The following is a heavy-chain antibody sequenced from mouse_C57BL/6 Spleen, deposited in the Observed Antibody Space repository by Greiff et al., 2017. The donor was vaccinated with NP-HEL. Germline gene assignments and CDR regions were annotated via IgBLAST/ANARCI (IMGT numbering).Heavy chain of an antibody. D-gene: IGHD2-4*01. J-gene: IGHJ4*01. V-gene: IGHV1-82*01. CDR1: GYAFSSSW. CDR2: IYPGDGDT. CDR3: AREIYYDYHYYAMDY. Sequence: VQLQESGPELVKPGASVKISCKASGYAFSSSWMNWVKQRPGKGLEWIGRIYPGDGDTNYNGKFNGKATMTADKSSSTAYMQLNSLTAEYAAVYFCAREIYYDYHYYAMDYWGQGTSVTVSS.